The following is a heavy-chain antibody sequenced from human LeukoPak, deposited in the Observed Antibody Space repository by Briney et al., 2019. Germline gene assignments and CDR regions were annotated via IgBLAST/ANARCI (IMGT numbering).Heavy chain of an antibody. V-gene: IGHV4-59*01. Sequence: PSETLSLTCTVSGGSIGTYSWNWIRQPPGKGLEWIGYIYYSGTTNYNHSLKSRVTISVDTSKNQFSPKLSSVTAADTAVYYCARGVYIAAAQYAYWGQGTLVTVSS. CDR3: ARGVYIAAAQYAY. D-gene: IGHD6-13*01. CDR1: GGSIGTYS. J-gene: IGHJ4*02. CDR2: IYYSGTT.